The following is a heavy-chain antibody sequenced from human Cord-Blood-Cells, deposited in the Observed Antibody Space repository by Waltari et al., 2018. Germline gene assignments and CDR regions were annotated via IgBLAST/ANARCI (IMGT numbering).Heavy chain of an antibody. CDR2: INHSGST. CDR1: GGSFSGYY. Sequence: QVQLQQCGAGLLKPSETLSLTCAVYGGSFSGYYWSWIRQTPGKGLEWIGEINHSGSTNSTPSLKTRVTISVDTSKTQFSLRPSFVTAADAAVYYCARRAFYYYESSGYYYWGQGTLATVCS. J-gene: IGHJ4*02. CDR3: ARRAFYYYESSGYYY. V-gene: IGHV4-34*01. D-gene: IGHD3-22*01.